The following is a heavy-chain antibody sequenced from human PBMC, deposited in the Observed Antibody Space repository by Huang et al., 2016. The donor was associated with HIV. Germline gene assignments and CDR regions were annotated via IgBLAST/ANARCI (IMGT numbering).Heavy chain of an antibody. CDR1: GYRFSSYW. V-gene: IGHV5-51*01. CDR3: ARQHTGYHIFDL. J-gene: IGHJ6*01. D-gene: IGHD3-9*01. Sequence: EVQLVQSGAEVKTPGESLKLSCRVSGYRFSSYWIGWLRQRPGRGLEWMCVSYPADFDIKYSPSFKDQVSISVDKSFDIAYLQWRGLRSSDTATYYCARQHTGYHIFDLWGQGTTVTVSS. CDR2: SYPADFDI.